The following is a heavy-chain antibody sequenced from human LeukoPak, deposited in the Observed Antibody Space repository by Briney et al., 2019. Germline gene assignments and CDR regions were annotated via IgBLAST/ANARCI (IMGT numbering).Heavy chain of an antibody. J-gene: IGHJ3*02. D-gene: IGHD2-21*01. CDR1: GFTFSSYE. Sequence: GGSLRLSCAASGFTFSSYEMNWVRQAPGKGLEWVSYISSSGSTIYYADSVKGRFTISRDNAKNSLYLQMKSLRAEDTAVYYCARDFSLFNDDAFDIWGQGTMVTVSS. CDR2: ISSSGSTI. V-gene: IGHV3-48*03. CDR3: ARDFSLFNDDAFDI.